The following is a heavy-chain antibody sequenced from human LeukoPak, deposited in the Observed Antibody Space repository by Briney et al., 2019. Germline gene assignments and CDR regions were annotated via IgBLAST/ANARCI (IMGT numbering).Heavy chain of an antibody. CDR1: GYTFTGYY. V-gene: IGHV1-2*06. CDR2: INPNSGGT. CDR3: ARDVDYYDSSDGDY. Sequence: ASVKVSCKASGYTFTGYYMHWVRQAPGQGLEWMGRINPNSGGTNYAQKFQGRVTMTRDTSISTAYMELSRLRSDDTAVYYCARDVDYYDSSDGDYWGQGTLVTVSS. D-gene: IGHD3-22*01. J-gene: IGHJ4*02.